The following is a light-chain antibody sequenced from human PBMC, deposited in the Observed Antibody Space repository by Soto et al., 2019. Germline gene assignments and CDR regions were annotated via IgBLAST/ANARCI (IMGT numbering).Light chain of an antibody. CDR3: QQYGNSPLT. Sequence: EIVLTQSPGTLSLSPGERDTLSCRASQSVRSSHLAWYQQMPGQAPRLLIYGASNRATGIPDRFSGRGSGTDFTLTINILEPEDFAVYFCQQYGNSPLTFGGGTKVDIK. J-gene: IGKJ4*01. V-gene: IGKV3-20*01. CDR1: QSVRSSH. CDR2: GAS.